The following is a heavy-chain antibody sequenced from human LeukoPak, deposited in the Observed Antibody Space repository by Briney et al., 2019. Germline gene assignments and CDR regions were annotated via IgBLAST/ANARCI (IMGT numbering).Heavy chain of an antibody. J-gene: IGHJ4*02. CDR2: IYYSGST. CDR3: ARLVYYDSSGYYAYYFDY. V-gene: IGHV4-39*07. CDR1: GGSVSSSAYY. D-gene: IGHD3-22*01. Sequence: PSETLSLTCTVSGGSVSSSAYYWGWIRQPPEKGLEWLGSIYYSGSTNYNPSLKSRVTISVDTSKNQFSLKLSSVTAADTAVYYCARLVYYDSSGYYAYYFDYWGQGTLVTVSS.